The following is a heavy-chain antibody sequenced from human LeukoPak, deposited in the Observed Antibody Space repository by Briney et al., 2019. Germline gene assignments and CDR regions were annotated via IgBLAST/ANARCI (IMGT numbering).Heavy chain of an antibody. J-gene: IGHJ4*02. CDR1: GFTFSSYA. Sequence: GGSLRLSCAASGFTFSSYAMMWVRQAPGKGLEWVSSISVSGGSTYYADSVKGRFTISRDNSKNTLYLQMNSLRAEDTAVYYCAKDGGYCSRTSCYEADYWGQGTLVTVSS. D-gene: IGHD2-2*01. CDR3: AKDGGYCSRTSCYEADY. V-gene: IGHV3-23*01. CDR2: ISVSGGST.